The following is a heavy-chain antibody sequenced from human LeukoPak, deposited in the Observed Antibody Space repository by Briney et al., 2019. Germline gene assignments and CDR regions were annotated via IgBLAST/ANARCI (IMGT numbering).Heavy chain of an antibody. V-gene: IGHV5-51*01. Sequence: GESLKIPGKASGYRLSNYWIGWVRQVSGKGLEWIGTIYASDSYTRYSPSFQGQVTISADKSINTAYLQWSSLKASDTAMYYCARKRSSGYYDSSGYAIDAFDMWGQGTMVTVSS. CDR3: ARKRSSGYYDSSGYAIDAFDM. J-gene: IGHJ3*02. D-gene: IGHD3-22*01. CDR2: IYASDSYT. CDR1: GYRLSNYW.